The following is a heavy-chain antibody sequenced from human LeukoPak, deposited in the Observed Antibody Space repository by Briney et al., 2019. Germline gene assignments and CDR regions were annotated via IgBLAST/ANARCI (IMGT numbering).Heavy chain of an antibody. CDR1: GGTFTSYA. CDR3: ARGSLLRFYYYYMDV. J-gene: IGHJ6*03. V-gene: IGHV1-69*05. CDR2: IIPIFGTA. Sequence: SVKVSCKASGGTFTSYAISWVRQAPGQGLEWMGGIIPIFGTANSAQKFQGRVTITTDESTSTAYMELSSLGSEDTAVYYGARGSLLRFYYYYMDVWGKGTTVTVSS. D-gene: IGHD2-15*01.